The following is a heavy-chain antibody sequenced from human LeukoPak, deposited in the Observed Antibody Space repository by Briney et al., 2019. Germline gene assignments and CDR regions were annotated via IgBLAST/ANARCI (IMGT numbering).Heavy chain of an antibody. V-gene: IGHV3-72*01. Sequence: GGSLRLSCAASGFTFSDHYMDWVRQAPGKGLEWVGRTRNKANSYTTEYAASVKGRFTISRDDSKNSLYLQMNSLKTEDTAVYYCRSYYYDSSGYYFDYWGQGTLVTVSS. CDR1: GFTFSDHY. J-gene: IGHJ4*02. CDR3: RSYYYDSSGYYFDY. D-gene: IGHD3-22*01. CDR2: TRNKANSYTT.